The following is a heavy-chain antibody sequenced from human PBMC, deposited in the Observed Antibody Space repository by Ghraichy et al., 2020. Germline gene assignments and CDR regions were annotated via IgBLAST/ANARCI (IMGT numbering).Heavy chain of an antibody. V-gene: IGHV1-18*01. CDR1: GYTFTSYG. J-gene: IGHJ6*02. D-gene: IGHD2-2*02. Sequence: ASVKVSCKASGYTFTSYGISWVRQAPGQGLEWMGWISAYNGNTNYAQKLQGRVTMTTDTSTSTAYMELRSLRSDDTAVYYCARDQEIVVVPAAILSYYYYGMDVWGQGTTVTVSS. CDR2: ISAYNGNT. CDR3: ARDQEIVVVPAAILSYYYYGMDV.